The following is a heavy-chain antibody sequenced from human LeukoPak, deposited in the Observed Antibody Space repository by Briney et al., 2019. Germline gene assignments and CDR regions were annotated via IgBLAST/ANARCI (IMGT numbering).Heavy chain of an antibody. V-gene: IGHV3-33*01. D-gene: IGHD1-1*01. CDR1: EFTFTTYG. J-gene: IGHJ4*02. CDR3: ARDWKTNSFDY. Sequence: PGGSLRLSCAASEFTFTTYGMHWVRQAPGKGLEWVAFIYYDGSNIYYADYGKGRFTISRDISKNTLYLQMDSLRAEDTAIYYCARDWKTNSFDYWGQGTLVTVSS. CDR2: IYYDGSNI.